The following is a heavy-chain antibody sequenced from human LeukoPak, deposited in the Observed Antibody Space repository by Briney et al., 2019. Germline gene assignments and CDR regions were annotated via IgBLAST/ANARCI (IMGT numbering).Heavy chain of an antibody. CDR2: IIPIFGTA. Sequence: SVKVSCKASGGTFSSYAISWVRQAPGQGLEWMGGIIPIFGTANYAQKFQGRVTITADESTSTTYMELSSLRSEDTAVYYCARAGIAAAGTLDYWGQGTLVTVSS. CDR1: GGTFSSYA. CDR3: ARAGIAAAGTLDY. D-gene: IGHD6-13*01. J-gene: IGHJ4*02. V-gene: IGHV1-69*01.